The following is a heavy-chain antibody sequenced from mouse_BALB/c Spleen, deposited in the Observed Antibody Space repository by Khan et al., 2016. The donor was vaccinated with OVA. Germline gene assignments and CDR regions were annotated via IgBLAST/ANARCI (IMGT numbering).Heavy chain of an antibody. D-gene: IGHD1-1*01. CDR3: ARRTTVYTMDC. CDR2: INPRSAYT. J-gene: IGHJ4*01. CDR1: GYTFTSNT. Sequence: QVQLQQSGAELTRPGASVKMSCKASGYTFTSNTMHWVKQRPGQGLEWIGYINPRSAYTNYNQNFKDKATLTEDTSSSTAYMQLSSLTSEDSAVDYCARRTTVYTMDCWGQGTSVTVSS. V-gene: IGHV1-4*01.